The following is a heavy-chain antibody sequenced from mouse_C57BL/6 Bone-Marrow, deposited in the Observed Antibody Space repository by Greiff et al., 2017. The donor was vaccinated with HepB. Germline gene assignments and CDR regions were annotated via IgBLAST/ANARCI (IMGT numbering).Heavy chain of an antibody. Sequence: EVKLQESGPGMVKPSQSLSLTCTVTGYSITSGYDWHWIRHFPGNKLEWMGYISYSGSTNYNPSLKSRISITHDTSKNHFFLKLNSVTTEDTATYYCARGYDYDTGYYFDYWGQGTTLTVSS. J-gene: IGHJ2*01. D-gene: IGHD2-4*01. CDR1: GYSITSGYD. V-gene: IGHV3-1*01. CDR2: ISYSGST. CDR3: ARGYDYDTGYYFDY.